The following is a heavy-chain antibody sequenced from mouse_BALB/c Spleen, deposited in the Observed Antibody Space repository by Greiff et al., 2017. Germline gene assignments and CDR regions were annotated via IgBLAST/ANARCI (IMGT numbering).Heavy chain of an antibody. CDR1: GDSITSGY. Sequence: VQLKESGPSLVKPSQTLSLTCSVTGDSITSGYWNWIRKFPGNKLEYMGYISYSGSTYYNPSLKSRISITRDTSKNQYYLQLNSVTTEDTATYYCARYSGYGGGAMDYWGQGTSVTVSS. CDR2: ISYSGST. D-gene: IGHD2-2*01. V-gene: IGHV3-8*02. J-gene: IGHJ4*01. CDR3: ARYSGYGGGAMDY.